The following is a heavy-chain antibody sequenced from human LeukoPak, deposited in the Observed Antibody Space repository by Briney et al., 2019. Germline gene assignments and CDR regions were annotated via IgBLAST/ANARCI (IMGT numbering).Heavy chain of an antibody. CDR2: VYYGRSP. CDR1: GDSISRSTYY. V-gene: IGHV4-39*07. Sequence: SETLSLTCTVSGDSISRSTYYWAWIRQPPGKGLEWIGSVYYGRSPYFNPSLESRVTISVDTSKNQFSLKLSSVTAADTAVYYCARNHENYYDSSGYYSPFDYWGQGALVTVSS. J-gene: IGHJ4*02. CDR3: ARNHENYYDSSGYYSPFDY. D-gene: IGHD3-22*01.